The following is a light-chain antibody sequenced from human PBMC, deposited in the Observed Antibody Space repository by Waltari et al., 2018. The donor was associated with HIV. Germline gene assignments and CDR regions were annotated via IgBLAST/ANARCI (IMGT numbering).Light chain of an antibody. CDR1: SGSVSTSYY. J-gene: IGLJ3*02. CDR3: VLYMGSGFWV. Sequence: QTVVTQEPSFSVSPGGTVTLTCGLSSGSVSTSYYPSWYPQTPGQAPRTLIYRTNTRCVGVPELVSGSLLGNKAALAITGAQADDESDYHCVLYMGSGFWVFGGGTKLTVL. CDR2: RTN. V-gene: IGLV8-61*01.